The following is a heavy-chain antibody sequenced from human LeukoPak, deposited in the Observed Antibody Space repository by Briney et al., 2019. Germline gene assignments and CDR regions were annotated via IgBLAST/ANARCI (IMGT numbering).Heavy chain of an antibody. V-gene: IGHV3-33*06. J-gene: IGHJ4*02. Sequence: GRSLRLSCAASGFTFSSYGMRWVRQAPGKGLEWVAVIWYDGSSKYYADSVKGRFTISRDSSKNTLYLQMNSLRAEDTAVYYCAKGDQPGITGTTPLVDYWGQGTLVTVSS. CDR3: AKGDQPGITGTTPLVDY. CDR2: IWYDGSSK. CDR1: GFTFSSYG. D-gene: IGHD1-7*01.